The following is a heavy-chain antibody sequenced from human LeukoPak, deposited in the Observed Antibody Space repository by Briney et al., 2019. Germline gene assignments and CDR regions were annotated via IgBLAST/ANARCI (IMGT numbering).Heavy chain of an antibody. CDR2: IIPILGIA. CDR3: ARGGGYCSGGSCYLDY. V-gene: IGHV1-69*04. D-gene: IGHD2-15*01. CDR1: GGTFSSYA. J-gene: IGHJ4*02. Sequence: GASVKVSCKASGGTFSSYAISWVRQAPGQGLEWMGRIIPILGIANYAQKFQGRVTTTADKSTSTAYMELSSLRSEDTAVYYCARGGGYCSGGSCYLDYWGQGTLVTVSS.